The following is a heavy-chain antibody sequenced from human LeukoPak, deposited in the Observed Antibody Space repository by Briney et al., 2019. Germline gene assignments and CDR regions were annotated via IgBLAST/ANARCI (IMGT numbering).Heavy chain of an antibody. Sequence: GASLKISCKGSGYSFTSYWIGWVRQMPGKGLEWMGIIYPGDSDTRDSPSFQGQVTISADKSISTAYLQWSSLKASDTAMYYCARHVAPGYCSSTSCYATYYFDYWGQGTLVTVSS. CDR3: ARHVAPGYCSSTSCYATYYFDY. CDR2: IYPGDSDT. J-gene: IGHJ4*02. V-gene: IGHV5-51*01. CDR1: GYSFTSYW. D-gene: IGHD2-2*01.